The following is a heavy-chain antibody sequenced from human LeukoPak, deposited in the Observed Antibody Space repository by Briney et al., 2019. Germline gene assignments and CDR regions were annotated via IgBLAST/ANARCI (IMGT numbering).Heavy chain of an antibody. CDR3: ARRSRQPRHAYFDY. CDR1: GDTFSNDA. J-gene: IGHJ4*02. D-gene: IGHD1-1*01. Sequence: SVKVSCKTSGDTFSNDAISWVRQAPGQGPEWMGDIIPKFGTTNYAQKFWGRVSITTDDSTTTAYMELSRLKSDDTAVYYCARRSRQPRHAYFDYWGLGTLVTVSS. CDR2: IIPKFGTT. V-gene: IGHV1-69*05.